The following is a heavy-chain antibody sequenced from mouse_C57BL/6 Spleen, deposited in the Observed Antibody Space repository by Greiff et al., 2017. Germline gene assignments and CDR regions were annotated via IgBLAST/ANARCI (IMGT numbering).Heavy chain of an antibody. CDR3: ARHEEGSYYSNYGGFDY. CDR2: FYPGSGSI. J-gene: IGHJ2*01. V-gene: IGHV1-62-2*01. CDR1: GYTFTEYT. Sequence: QVQLQQSGAELVKPGASVKLSCKASGYTFTEYTIHWVKQRSGQGLEWIGWFYPGSGSIKYNEKFKDKATLTADKSSSTVYMELSRCTSEDSAVYFCARHEEGSYYSNYGGFDYWGQGTTLTVSS. D-gene: IGHD2-5*01.